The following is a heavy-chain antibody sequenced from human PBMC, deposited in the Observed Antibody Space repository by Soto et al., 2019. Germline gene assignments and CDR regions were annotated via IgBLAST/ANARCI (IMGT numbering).Heavy chain of an antibody. CDR2: IYPDDSET. CDR3: ARHRRESTTNAEIDY. J-gene: IGHJ4*02. V-gene: IGHV5-51*01. D-gene: IGHD1-1*01. CDR1: GYRFNNYW. Sequence: NSCYTGSGYRFNNYWIAWVRQMPGKGLEWMGIIYPDDSETKYSPSFQGQVTMSADKSINTAYLQWSSLKASDTAMYYCARHRRESTTNAEIDYRGQGLLVSLS.